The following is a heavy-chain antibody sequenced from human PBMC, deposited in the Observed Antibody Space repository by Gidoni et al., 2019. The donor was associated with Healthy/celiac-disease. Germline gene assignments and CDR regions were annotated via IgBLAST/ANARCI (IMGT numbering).Heavy chain of an antibody. J-gene: IGHJ4*02. V-gene: IGHV4-59*01. CDR3: ARLRGYCSGGSCYSVPPQYSD. CDR1: GGSISSYY. D-gene: IGHD2-15*01. Sequence: QVQLQESGPGLVKPSETLSLTCTVSGGSISSYYWSWIRQPPGKGLEWIGYIYYSGSTNYNPSLKSRVTISVATSKNQFSLKLSSVTAADTAVYYCARLRGYCSGGSCYSVPPQYSDWGQGTLVTVSS. CDR2: IYYSGST.